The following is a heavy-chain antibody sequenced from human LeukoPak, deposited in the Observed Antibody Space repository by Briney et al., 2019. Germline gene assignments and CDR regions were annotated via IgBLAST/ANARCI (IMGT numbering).Heavy chain of an antibody. CDR3: ARHVTISGPYDASDI. Sequence: SETLSLTCTVSGGSMNNYYWNWIRQPPGKGLEWIGYIYYLGNTDYNPSLKSRVTISVDTSKNQFSLKLSSVTAADTAVYYCARHVTISGPYDASDIWGQGTMVTVSP. CDR2: IYYLGNT. D-gene: IGHD5-24*01. V-gene: IGHV4-59*08. CDR1: GGSMNNYY. J-gene: IGHJ3*02.